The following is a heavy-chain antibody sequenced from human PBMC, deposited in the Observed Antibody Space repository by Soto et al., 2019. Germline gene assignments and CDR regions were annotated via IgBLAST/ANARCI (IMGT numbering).Heavy chain of an antibody. Sequence: EVQLVESGGGLVQPGGSLRLSCAASAFTVSNNYMNWVRQAPGKGLEWVSVIYSGGSTYYADSVKGRFTISRDNSKNTLYLQMNSRRAEDTAVYYCAGGVSRAPPFDYWGQGTLVTVSS. CDR2: IYSGGST. J-gene: IGHJ4*02. CDR1: AFTVSNNY. CDR3: AGGVSRAPPFDY. D-gene: IGHD6-6*01. V-gene: IGHV3-66*01.